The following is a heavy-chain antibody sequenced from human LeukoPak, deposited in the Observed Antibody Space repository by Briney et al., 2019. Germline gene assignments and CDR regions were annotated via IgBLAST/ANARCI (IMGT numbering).Heavy chain of an antibody. J-gene: IGHJ5*02. CDR3: ARVAYKQLWSKANNWFDP. V-gene: IGHV3-30*13. CDR1: GFSFSNYG. Sequence: GGSLRLSCAASGFSFSNYGMNWVRQAPGKGLEWVAVISYDGSNKYYADSAKGRFTISRDNSKNMLYLQMNSLRAEDTAVYYCARVAYKQLWSKANNWFDPWGQGTLVTVSS. D-gene: IGHD5-18*01. CDR2: ISYDGSNK.